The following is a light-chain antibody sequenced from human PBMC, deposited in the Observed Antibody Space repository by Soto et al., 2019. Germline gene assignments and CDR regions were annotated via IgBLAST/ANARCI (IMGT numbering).Light chain of an antibody. CDR2: AAS. J-gene: IGKJ4*01. Sequence: DIQMTQSPSSLSASVGDRVTITCRASQSISTHLNWYQQKPGKAPNLLIYAASSLQSGVPSRFSGGGSGTDFTLTISSLQPEDFATYFCQQSYITPAGFGGGTKVEIK. CDR1: QSISTH. V-gene: IGKV1-39*01. CDR3: QQSYITPAG.